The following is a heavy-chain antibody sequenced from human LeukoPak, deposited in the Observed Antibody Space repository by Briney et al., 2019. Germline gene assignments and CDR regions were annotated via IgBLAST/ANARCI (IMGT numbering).Heavy chain of an antibody. CDR3: ARRTYYYDSSGYDH. J-gene: IGHJ4*02. CDR1: GFTFSSYA. V-gene: IGHV3-30-3*01. D-gene: IGHD3-22*01. Sequence: GGSLRLSCAASGFTFSSYAMHWVRQAPGKGLEWVAVISYDGSNKYYADSVKGRFTISRDNSKNTLYLQMNSLRAEDTAVYYCARRTYYYDSSGYDHWGQGTLVTVSS. CDR2: ISYDGSNK.